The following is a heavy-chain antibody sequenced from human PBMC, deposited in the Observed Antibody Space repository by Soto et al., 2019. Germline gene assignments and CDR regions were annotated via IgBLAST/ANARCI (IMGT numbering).Heavy chain of an antibody. J-gene: IGHJ6*02. Sequence: PGGSLRLSCAASGFAFSNFHMNWVRQAPGKGLQWVATIGGAGNDIHYADSVEGRFTVSRDNSKNTLHLQMDGLRDEDTAIYYCAKRFSDAWEAGMDVWGQGTTVTVSS. D-gene: IGHD1-26*01. CDR1: GFAFSNFH. V-gene: IGHV3-23*01. CDR2: IGGAGNDI. CDR3: AKRFSDAWEAGMDV.